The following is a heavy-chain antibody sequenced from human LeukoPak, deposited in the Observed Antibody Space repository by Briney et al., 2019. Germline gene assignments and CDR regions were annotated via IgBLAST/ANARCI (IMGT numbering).Heavy chain of an antibody. Sequence: SETLSLTCTVSGGSISNYWSWIRQPAGKGLEWIGYTYYSGSTNYNPSLKSRVTISVDTSKNQFSLKLSSVTAADTAVYYCARGGSHYYYYMDVWGKGTTVTVSS. CDR3: ARGGSHYYYYMDV. J-gene: IGHJ6*03. V-gene: IGHV4-59*01. D-gene: IGHD2-15*01. CDR2: TYYSGST. CDR1: GGSISNY.